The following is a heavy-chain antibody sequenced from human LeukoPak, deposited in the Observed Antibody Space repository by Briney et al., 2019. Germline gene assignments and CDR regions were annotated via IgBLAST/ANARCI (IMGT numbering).Heavy chain of an antibody. CDR2: IYYSGST. V-gene: IGHV4-31*03. CDR1: GGSISSGGYY. D-gene: IGHD4-17*01. Sequence: SETLSLTCTVSGGSISSGGYYWSWIRQHPGKGLEWIGYIYYSGSTYYNPSLKSRVTISVDTSKNQFSLKLSSVPAADTAVYYCASTGEYGNWFDPWGQGTLVTVSS. CDR3: ASTGEYGNWFDP. J-gene: IGHJ5*02.